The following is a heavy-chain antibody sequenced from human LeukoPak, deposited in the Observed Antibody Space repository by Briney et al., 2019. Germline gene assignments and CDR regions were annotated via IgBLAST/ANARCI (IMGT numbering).Heavy chain of an antibody. CDR1: GFTFSYYS. D-gene: IGHD4-17*01. Sequence: GGSLRLSCAASGFTFSYYSMSGVRQAPGKGREWVSYFSTRSSTISYADSVKGRFAISRDNAKNSLYLQMNSLRDEDTAVYYCARDQDYGFDYWGQGTLVTVSS. V-gene: IGHV3-48*02. J-gene: IGHJ4*02. CDR2: FSTRSSTI. CDR3: ARDQDYGFDY.